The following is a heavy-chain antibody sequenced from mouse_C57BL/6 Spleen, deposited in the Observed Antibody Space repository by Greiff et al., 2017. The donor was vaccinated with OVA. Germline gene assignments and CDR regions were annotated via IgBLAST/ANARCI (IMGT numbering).Heavy chain of an antibody. V-gene: IGHV14-2*01. J-gene: IGHJ3*01. CDR2: IDPEDGET. CDR1: GFNITDYY. CDR3: ARSGDYGSSPFAD. Sequence: EVQLQQSGAELVKPGASVKLSCTASGFNITDYYMHWVKQRTEQGLEWIGRIDPEDGETKYAPTFQGQATITADTSANTAYLQLSSLTSEDTAVYYCARSGDYGSSPFADWGQGTLVTVSA. D-gene: IGHD1-1*01.